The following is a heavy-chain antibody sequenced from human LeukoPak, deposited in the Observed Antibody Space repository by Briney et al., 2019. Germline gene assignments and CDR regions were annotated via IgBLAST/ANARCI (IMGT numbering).Heavy chain of an antibody. D-gene: IGHD1-26*01. CDR2: IYYSGST. V-gene: IGHV4-59*08. CDR1: GGSFSGYY. J-gene: IGHJ6*02. CDR3: ARQREVGAIFYYGMDV. Sequence: SETLSLTCAVYGGSFSGYYWSWIRQPPGKGLEWIGYIYYSGSTNYNPSLKSRVTISVDTSKNQFSLKLSSVTAADTAVYYCARQREVGAIFYYGMDVWGQGTTVTVSS.